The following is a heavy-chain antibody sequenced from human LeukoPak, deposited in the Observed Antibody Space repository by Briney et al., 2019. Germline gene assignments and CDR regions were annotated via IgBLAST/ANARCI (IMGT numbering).Heavy chain of an antibody. V-gene: IGHV1-69*05. CDR2: IIPIFGTT. CDR1: GGTFSSHA. D-gene: IGHD5-12*01. Sequence: SVKASCKASGGTFSSHAISWVRQAPGQGLEWMGGIIPIFGTTNYAQKFQGRVMITTDESTSTGYMELRSLRSDDTAVYYCARGDSGYDYGFDYWGQGTLVTVSS. J-gene: IGHJ4*02. CDR3: ARGDSGYDYGFDY.